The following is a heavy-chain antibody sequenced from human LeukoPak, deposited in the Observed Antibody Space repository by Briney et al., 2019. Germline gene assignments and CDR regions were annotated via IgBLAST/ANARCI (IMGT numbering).Heavy chain of an antibody. CDR1: GGSISSSSYY. V-gene: IGHV4-39*07. Sequence: SETLSLTCTVSGGSISSSSYYWGWIRQPPGKGLEWIGSIYYSGSTYYNPSLKSRVTISVDTSKNQFSLKLSSVTAADTAVYYCARAIVGATFDYWGQGTLVTVSS. J-gene: IGHJ4*02. CDR2: IYYSGST. CDR3: ARAIVGATFDY. D-gene: IGHD1-26*01.